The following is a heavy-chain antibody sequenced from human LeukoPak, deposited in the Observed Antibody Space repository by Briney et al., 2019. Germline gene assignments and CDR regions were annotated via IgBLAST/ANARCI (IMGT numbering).Heavy chain of an antibody. CDR1: GFTFSSYG. Sequence: GGSLRLSCAASGFTFSSYGMHWVWQAPGKGLEWVSGISWNSGSIGYADSVKGRFTISRDNAKNSLYLQMNSLRAEDTALYYCAKGFNWNRAEFVDYWGQGTLVTVSS. J-gene: IGHJ4*02. D-gene: IGHD1-20*01. CDR3: AKGFNWNRAEFVDY. CDR2: ISWNSGSI. V-gene: IGHV3-9*01.